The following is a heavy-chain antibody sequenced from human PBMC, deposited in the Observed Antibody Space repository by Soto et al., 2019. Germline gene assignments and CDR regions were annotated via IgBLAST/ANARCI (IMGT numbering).Heavy chain of an antibody. V-gene: IGHV3-21*02. Sequence: EVQLVESGGGLVAPGGSLRLSCVASGFALTTYTMNWVRQAPGTGLEWVSSINGRSNYKYYSDSVKGRFTVSRDNAQNSLFLQMSRLGPEDKAVYYCVREDGVVGASSAFDSWGQGTLVTVSS. CDR2: INGRSNYK. J-gene: IGHJ4*02. D-gene: IGHD1-26*01. CDR3: VREDGVVGASSAFDS. CDR1: GFALTTYT.